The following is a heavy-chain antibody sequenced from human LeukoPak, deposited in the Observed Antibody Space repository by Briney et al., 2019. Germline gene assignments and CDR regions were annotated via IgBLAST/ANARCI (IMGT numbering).Heavy chain of an antibody. J-gene: IGHJ3*02. Sequence: SETLSLTCTVSGGSISSYYWSWIRQPPGKGLEWIGYIYYSGSTNYNPSLKSRVTISVDTSKNQFSLKLSSVTAADTAVYYCVAFYDFWSGYYIENAFDIWGQGTMVTVSS. D-gene: IGHD3-3*01. CDR1: GGSISSYY. CDR3: VAFYDFWSGYYIENAFDI. V-gene: IGHV4-59*01. CDR2: IYYSGST.